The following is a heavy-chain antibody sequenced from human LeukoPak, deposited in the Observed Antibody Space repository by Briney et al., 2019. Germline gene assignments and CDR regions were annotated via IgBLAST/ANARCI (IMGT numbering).Heavy chain of an antibody. V-gene: IGHV1-18*01. CDR3: GRDRLSEYSGSGRNWYFDL. Sequence: GASLSLSSQTSGYTFTSYDISWVGQAPGQGLEWMGWISAFSGNTNYAQKLQDRVTMTTDTSTSTVYMELRSLRSDDTAVYYCGRDRLSEYSGSGRNWYFDLWGRGTLVTVSS. D-gene: IGHD3-10*01. CDR2: ISAFSGNT. J-gene: IGHJ2*01. CDR1: GYTFTSYD.